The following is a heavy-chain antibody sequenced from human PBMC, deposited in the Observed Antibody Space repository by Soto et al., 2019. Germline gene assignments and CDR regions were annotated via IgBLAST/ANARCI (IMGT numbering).Heavy chain of an antibody. Sequence: GGSLRLSCEASGFTFSSHWMSWVRQAPGKGLEWVASINQDGSEKHYVDSVKGRFTISRDNAKNSLYLQMNSLRAEDTAFYYCAKDTGPNWGQGTLVTVSS. V-gene: IGHV3-7*03. CDR3: AKDTGPN. CDR1: GFTFSSHW. J-gene: IGHJ4*02. CDR2: INQDGSEK.